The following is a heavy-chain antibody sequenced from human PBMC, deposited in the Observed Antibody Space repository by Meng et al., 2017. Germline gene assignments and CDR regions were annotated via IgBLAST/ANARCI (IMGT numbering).Heavy chain of an antibody. J-gene: IGHJ4*02. V-gene: IGHV3-9*01. Sequence: SLKISCAASGFTFDDYAMHWVRQAPGKGLEWVSGISWNGGSIGYADSVKGRFTISRDNAKNSLYLQMDSLRAEDTALYYCAKGNYFDSWGQGTLVTVSS. CDR3: AKGNYFDS. CDR1: GFTFDDYA. CDR2: ISWNGGSI.